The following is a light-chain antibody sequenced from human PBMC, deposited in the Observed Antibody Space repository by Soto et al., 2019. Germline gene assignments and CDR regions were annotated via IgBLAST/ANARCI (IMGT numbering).Light chain of an antibody. J-gene: IGKJ1*01. V-gene: IGKV2-28*01. Sequence: DIVMTQSPLSLPVTPGEPASISCRSSRNLMHSNGYNYLDWYLQKPGQSPQLLIYLGSNRASGVPDRFSGSGSGTDFILRISRVEAEDVGVYYCMQTLQTPTLGQGTKVDI. CDR1: RNLMHSNGYNY. CDR3: MQTLQTPT. CDR2: LGS.